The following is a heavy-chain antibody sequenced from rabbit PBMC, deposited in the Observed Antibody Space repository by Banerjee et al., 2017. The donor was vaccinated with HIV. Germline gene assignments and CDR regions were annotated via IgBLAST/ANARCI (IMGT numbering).Heavy chain of an antibody. V-gene: IGHV1S45*01. CDR1: GFDFSNNYV. Sequence: LQESGGGLVKPEGSLTLTCTASGFDFSNNYVICWVRQAPGKGLEWVACINGGSSGYTYYASWAKGRFTISKTSSTTVTLQMTSLTAADTATYFCARDDIGGGRRDFNLWGQGTLVTVS. CDR2: INGGSSGYT. J-gene: IGHJ4*01. CDR3: ARDDIGGGRRDFNL. D-gene: IGHD5-1*01.